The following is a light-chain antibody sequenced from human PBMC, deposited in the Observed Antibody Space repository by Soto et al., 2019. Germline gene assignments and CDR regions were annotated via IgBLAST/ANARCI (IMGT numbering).Light chain of an antibody. Sequence: DIQLTQSPSFLPASVEDRVTITCRASQGISSSLAWYQQKPGEAPKLMIYAASTLQSGAPSRFSGSGYGTEFTLTISSLQPDDVARYYCQKLHNFPLTLGQGTRLEIK. V-gene: IGKV1-9*01. CDR1: QGISSS. CDR2: AAS. CDR3: QKLHNFPLT. J-gene: IGKJ5*01.